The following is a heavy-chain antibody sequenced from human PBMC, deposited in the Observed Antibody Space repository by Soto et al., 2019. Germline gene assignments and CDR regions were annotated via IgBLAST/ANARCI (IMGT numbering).Heavy chain of an antibody. CDR3: ARGRWEHINPSAY. Sequence: GGSLRLSCAASGFTFSSYSMNWVRQAPGKGLEWVSSISSSSSYIYYADSVKGRFTISRDNAKNSLYLQMNSLRAEDTAVYYCARGRWEHINPSAYWGQGTLVTVSS. D-gene: IGHD1-26*01. CDR2: ISSSSSYI. CDR1: GFTFSSYS. V-gene: IGHV3-21*01. J-gene: IGHJ4*02.